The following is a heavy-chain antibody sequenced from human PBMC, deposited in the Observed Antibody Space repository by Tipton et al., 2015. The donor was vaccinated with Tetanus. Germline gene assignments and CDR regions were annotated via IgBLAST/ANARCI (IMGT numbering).Heavy chain of an antibody. Sequence: QSGAEVKKPGSSVKLSCKGSGATFNNFPISWVRQAPGQGLEWMGGIIPTFDTRTYAHKFQGRLTITADRSTRTAYMELSSLRSEDTAVYFCARTSGGTREYYGIKYWGQGTLVTVSS. V-gene: IGHV1-69*06. CDR2: IIPTFDTR. D-gene: IGHD2/OR15-2a*01. CDR1: GATFNNFP. CDR3: ARTSGGTREYYGIKY. J-gene: IGHJ4*02.